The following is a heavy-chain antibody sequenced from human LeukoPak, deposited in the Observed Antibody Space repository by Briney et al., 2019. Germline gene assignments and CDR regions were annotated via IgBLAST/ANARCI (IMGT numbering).Heavy chain of an antibody. V-gene: IGHV3-9*01. J-gene: IGHJ4*02. CDR1: GFTFDDYA. CDR3: AKGAEYGSGSYSVYFDY. Sequence: GGSLRLSCAASGFTFDDYAMHWVRQAPGKGLEWVSGISWNSGSISYADSVKGRFTISRDNAKNSLYLQMNSLRAEDTALYYCAKGAEYGSGSYSVYFDYWGQGTLVTVSS. CDR2: ISWNSGSI. D-gene: IGHD3-10*01.